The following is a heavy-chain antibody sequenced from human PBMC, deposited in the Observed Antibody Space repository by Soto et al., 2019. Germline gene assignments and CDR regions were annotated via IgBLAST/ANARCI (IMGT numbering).Heavy chain of an antibody. D-gene: IGHD5-12*01. V-gene: IGHV1-18*01. CDR2: ISAYNGNT. J-gene: IGHJ5*02. Sequence: ASVKVSCKASGYTFTSYGISWVRQAPGQGLEWMGWISAYNGNTNYAQKLQGRVTMTTDTSTSTAYMELSSLRSEDTAVYYCASHGMATIGGNWFDPWGQGTLVTVSS. CDR1: GYTFTSYG. CDR3: ASHGMATIGGNWFDP.